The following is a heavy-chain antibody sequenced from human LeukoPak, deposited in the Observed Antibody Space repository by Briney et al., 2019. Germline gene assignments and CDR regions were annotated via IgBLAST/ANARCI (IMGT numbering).Heavy chain of an antibody. J-gene: IGHJ2*01. CDR2: ISYDGSQT. Sequence: TGGSLRLSCAASGITFSIYGMHWVRQAPGKGLEWVSMISYDGSQTYYADSVKGRFTISRDNSKNTLYLQMNSLRAEDTAVYYCAKTNHEHLDYYDSSGSPLDLWGRGTLVTVSS. CDR1: GITFSIYG. V-gene: IGHV3-30*18. CDR3: AKTNHEHLDYYDSSGSPLDL. D-gene: IGHD3-22*01.